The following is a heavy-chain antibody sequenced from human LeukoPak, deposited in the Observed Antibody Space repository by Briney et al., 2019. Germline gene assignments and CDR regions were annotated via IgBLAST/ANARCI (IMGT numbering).Heavy chain of an antibody. V-gene: IGHV3-53*01. J-gene: IGHJ4*02. CDR3: ARGTYYYDSSGYYYALFDY. CDR2: IYSGGST. CDR1: GFTVSSNY. D-gene: IGHD3-22*01. Sequence: GGSLRLSCAASGFTVSSNYMSWVRQAPGKGLEWVSVIYSGGSTYYEDSVKGLFTISRDNSKTTVYLQMNSRRAEDTVVYYCARGTYYYDSSGYYYALFDYWGQGTLVTVSS.